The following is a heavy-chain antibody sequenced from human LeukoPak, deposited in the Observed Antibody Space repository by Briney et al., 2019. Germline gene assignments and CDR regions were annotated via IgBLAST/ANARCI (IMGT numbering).Heavy chain of an antibody. Sequence: GGSLRLSCAASGFTFSSYSMNWVRQAPGKGLEWVSAISSSSSYIHYADSVKGRFTISRDNAKNSLYLQMNSLRDDDTAVYYCARDSSGWYHGMDVWGQGTTVTVSS. J-gene: IGHJ6*02. CDR1: GFTFSSYS. D-gene: IGHD6-19*01. V-gene: IGHV3-21*01. CDR2: ISSSSSYI. CDR3: ARDSSGWYHGMDV.